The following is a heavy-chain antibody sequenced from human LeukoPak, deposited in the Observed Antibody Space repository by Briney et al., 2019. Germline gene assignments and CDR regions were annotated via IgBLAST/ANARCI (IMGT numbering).Heavy chain of an antibody. V-gene: IGHV5-51*01. J-gene: IGHJ4*02. Sequence: GESLKISCKGSGYSFTSYWIGWVRQMPGKGLELMGIIYPGDSDTRYSLSFQGQVTISADKSISTAYLQWSSLKASDTAMYYCTRQMDYDSRGFPFDYWGQGTLVTVSS. CDR3: TRQMDYDSRGFPFDY. CDR2: IYPGDSDT. D-gene: IGHD3-22*01. CDR1: GYSFTSYW.